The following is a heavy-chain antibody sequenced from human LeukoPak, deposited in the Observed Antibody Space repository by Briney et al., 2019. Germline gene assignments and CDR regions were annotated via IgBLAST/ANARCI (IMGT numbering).Heavy chain of an antibody. D-gene: IGHD1-26*01. CDR2: MNHSESN. J-gene: IGHJ4*02. V-gene: IGHV4-34*01. Sequence: PSETLSLTCAVYGGSFCGYCWMWIRQPPGKGREWVGEMNHSESNNYNPSLKSRVTISVDTSKNQFSLKLSSVAAADTAVYYCARRRKGGIVGGTFRSWFDYWGQGTLVTVSS. CDR1: GGSFCGYC. CDR3: ARRRKGGIVGGTFRSWFDY.